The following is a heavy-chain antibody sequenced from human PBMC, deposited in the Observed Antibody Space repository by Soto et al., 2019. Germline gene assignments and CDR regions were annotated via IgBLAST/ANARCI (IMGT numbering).Heavy chain of an antibody. CDR1: GFTFSSYA. D-gene: IGHD3-10*01. V-gene: IGHV3-23*01. CDR2: ISGSGGST. Sequence: PGGSLRLSCAASGFTFSSYAMSWVRQAPGKGLEWVSAISGSGGSTYYADSVKGRFTISRDNSKNTLYLQMNSLRAEDTAVYYCAKDPGHSGSSWENYYYYYYMDVWGKGTTVTVSS. J-gene: IGHJ6*03. CDR3: AKDPGHSGSSWENYYYYYYMDV.